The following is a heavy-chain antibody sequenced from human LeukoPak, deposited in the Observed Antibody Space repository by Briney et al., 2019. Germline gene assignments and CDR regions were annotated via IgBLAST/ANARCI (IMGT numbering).Heavy chain of an antibody. CDR3: ARGPGSYLIVGTSNYGFDI. Sequence: SETLSLTCAVYGGSFSAYYWSWIRQSPGKGLEWIGEIDHSGGTNYSPSLKSRVTISVDTSKNQFSLRLNSVTAADTAVYFRARGPGSYLIVGTSNYGFDIWGQGTMVSVSS. J-gene: IGHJ3*02. V-gene: IGHV4-34*01. CDR2: IDHSGGT. D-gene: IGHD1-26*01. CDR1: GGSFSAYY.